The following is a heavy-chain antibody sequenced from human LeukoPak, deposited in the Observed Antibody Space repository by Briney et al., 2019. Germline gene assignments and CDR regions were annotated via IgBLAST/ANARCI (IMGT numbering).Heavy chain of an antibody. D-gene: IGHD3-3*01. CDR3: ARVPQASNYDFWSGYYPRYYYYYYMDV. CDR2: INPNSGGT. V-gene: IGHV1-2*02. J-gene: IGHJ6*03. CDR1: GYTFTGYY. Sequence: ASVTVSCKASGYTFTGYYMHWVRQAPGQGLEWMGWINPNSGGTNYAQKFQGRVTMTRDTSISTAYMELSRLRSDDTAVYYCARVPQASNYDFWSGYYPRYYYYYYMDVWGKGTTVTVSS.